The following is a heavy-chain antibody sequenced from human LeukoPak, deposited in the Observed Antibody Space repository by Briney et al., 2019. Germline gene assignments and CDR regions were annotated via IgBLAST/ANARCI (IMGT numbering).Heavy chain of an antibody. CDR2: INHSGST. Sequence: WETLSLTCAVYGGSFSGYYWSSFRQPPGKGLEWIGEINHSGSTNYHPSLKSRVTISVDTSKNQFSLKLSSVTAADTAVYYCAYSSGYQQHWGQGTLVTASS. D-gene: IGHD3-22*01. V-gene: IGHV4-34*01. CDR3: AYSSGYQQH. J-gene: IGHJ1*01. CDR1: GGSFSGYY.